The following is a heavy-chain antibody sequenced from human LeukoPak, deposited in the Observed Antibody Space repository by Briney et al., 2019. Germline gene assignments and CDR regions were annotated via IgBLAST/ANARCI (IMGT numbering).Heavy chain of an antibody. V-gene: IGHV1-69*05. J-gene: IGHJ3*02. CDR1: GGTFSSYA. CDR3: ARLGGDSTNAFDI. Sequence: SVKVSCKASGGTFSSYAISWVRQAPGQGLEWMGRILPIFGTANYAQKFQGRVTITTDESTSTAYMELSSLRSEDTAVYYCARLGGDSTNAFDIWGQGTMVTVSS. D-gene: IGHD3-16*01. CDR2: ILPIFGTA.